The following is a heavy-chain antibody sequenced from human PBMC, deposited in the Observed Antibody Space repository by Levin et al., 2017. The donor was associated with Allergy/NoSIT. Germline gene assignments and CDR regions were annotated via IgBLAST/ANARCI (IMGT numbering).Heavy chain of an antibody. Sequence: SETLSLTCAISGDSVSSNSAAWNWIRQSPSRGLEWLGRTYYRSKWYNDYAVSVKSRITINPDTSKNQFSLQLNSVTPEDTAVYYCARAWDGYTSGGYVVDYWGQGTLVTVSS. CDR3: ARAWDGYTSGGYVVDY. D-gene: IGHD6-19*01. J-gene: IGHJ4*02. CDR2: TYYRSKWYN. V-gene: IGHV6-1*01. CDR1: GDSVSSNSAA.